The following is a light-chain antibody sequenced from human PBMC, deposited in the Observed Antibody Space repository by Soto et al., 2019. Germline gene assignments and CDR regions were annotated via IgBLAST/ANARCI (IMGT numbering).Light chain of an antibody. CDR3: QQRSNWPHLT. CDR1: QSVSSY. Sequence: EIVLTQSPATLSLSPGERATLSCRASQSVSSYIAWYQQKPGQAPRLLIYDASNRATGIPARFSGSGSGTDFTLTISSLEPEDFAVYYCQQRSNWPHLTFGGGTKVEIK. CDR2: DAS. V-gene: IGKV3-11*01. J-gene: IGKJ4*01.